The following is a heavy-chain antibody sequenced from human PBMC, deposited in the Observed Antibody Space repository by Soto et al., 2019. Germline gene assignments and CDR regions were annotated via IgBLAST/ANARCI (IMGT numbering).Heavy chain of an antibody. CDR1: GYSFTGSY. CDR2: INPNTGGT. D-gene: IGHD6-13*01. CDR3: ARAGMAAPRGGEYAMDV. J-gene: IGHJ6*02. Sequence: ASVKVSCKASGYSFTGSYIHWVRQAPGQGLEWMGWINPNTGGTNYGQKFQGRVTMTSDTSISTAYMELGRLTSDDTAVYYCARAGMAAPRGGEYAMDVWGQGTTVTVSS. V-gene: IGHV1-2*02.